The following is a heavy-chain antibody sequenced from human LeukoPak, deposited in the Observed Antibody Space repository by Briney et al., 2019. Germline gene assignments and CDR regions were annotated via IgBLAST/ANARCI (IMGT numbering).Heavy chain of an antibody. Sequence: GASVKVSCKASGYTFTGYYMHWVRQAPGQGLEWMGWINPNSGGTNYAQKFQGRVTMTRDTSISTAYMELSRLRSDDTAVYYCARGAGTTRNWFDPWGQGTLVTVSS. J-gene: IGHJ5*02. D-gene: IGHD1-7*01. CDR2: INPNSGGT. CDR3: ARGAGTTRNWFDP. V-gene: IGHV1-2*02. CDR1: GYTFTGYY.